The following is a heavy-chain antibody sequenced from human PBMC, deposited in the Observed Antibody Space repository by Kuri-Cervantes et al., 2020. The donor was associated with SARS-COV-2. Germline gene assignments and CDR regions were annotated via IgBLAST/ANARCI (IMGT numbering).Heavy chain of an antibody. CDR3: ARGPYYDFWSGYHTPNWFDP. D-gene: IGHD3-3*01. CDR1: ETTFPNYD. Sequence: ASVKVSCKAPETTFPNYDINWVRQATGQGLEWMGMVKTNSGNTLYAQFFQGRVTMTRDESTSTAYMELNSLRAEDTAVYYCARGPYYDFWSGYHTPNWFDPWGQGTLVTVSS. V-gene: IGHV1-8*01. CDR2: VKTNSGNT. J-gene: IGHJ5*02.